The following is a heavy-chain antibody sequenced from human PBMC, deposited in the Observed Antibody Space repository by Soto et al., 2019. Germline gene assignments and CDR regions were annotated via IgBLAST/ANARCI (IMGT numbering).Heavy chain of an antibody. Sequence: EVQPLESGGGLVQPGGCLRLSCAASGLHFRNYAMSLVRQAPGKGLEWVSSIHGNGGGTYYADSVKGRFTVSRDDSKGTLYLQLSSLRVDDTAVYYCAKDAVAQNGFWDWFDPWGQGALVTVSS. CDR3: AKDAVAQNGFWDWFDP. CDR2: IHGNGGGT. J-gene: IGHJ5*02. CDR1: GLHFRNYA. D-gene: IGHD6-19*01. V-gene: IGHV3-23*01.